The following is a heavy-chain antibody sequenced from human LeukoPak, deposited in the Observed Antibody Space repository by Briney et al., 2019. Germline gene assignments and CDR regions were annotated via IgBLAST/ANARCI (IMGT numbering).Heavy chain of an antibody. Sequence: GGSLRLSCAASGFTFSSYAMSWVRQAPGKGLEWVSGISASGVTTYYADSVKGRFTISRDDSKNTLYLQMSTLRAEDTAVYYCAKDGRAIWFGESHFDYWGQGTLVTVSS. D-gene: IGHD3-10*01. J-gene: IGHJ4*02. V-gene: IGHV3-23*01. CDR1: GFTFSSYA. CDR2: ISASGVTT. CDR3: AKDGRAIWFGESHFDY.